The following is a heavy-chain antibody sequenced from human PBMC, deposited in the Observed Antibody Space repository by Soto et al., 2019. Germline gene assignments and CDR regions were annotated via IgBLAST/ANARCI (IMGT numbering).Heavy chain of an antibody. J-gene: IGHJ4*02. CDR3: ARPTAETYDILTGYYDY. Sequence: PSETLSLTCAVYGGSFSGYYWSWIRQPPGKGLEWIGEINHSGSTNYNPSLKSRVTISVDTSKNQFSLKLSSVTAADTAVYYCARPTAETYDILTGYYDYWGQGTLVTVS. D-gene: IGHD3-9*01. V-gene: IGHV4-34*01. CDR2: INHSGST. CDR1: GGSFSGYY.